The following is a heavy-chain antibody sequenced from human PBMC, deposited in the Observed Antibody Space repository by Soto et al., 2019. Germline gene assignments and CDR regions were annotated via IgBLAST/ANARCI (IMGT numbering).Heavy chain of an antibody. J-gene: IGHJ4*02. CDR1: GGSISSGGYY. CDR2: IYYSGST. Sequence: QVQLQGSGPGLVKPSQTLSLTCTVSGGSISSGGYYWSWIRQHPGKGLEWIGYIYYSGSTYYNPYLKSRVTISVDTSKNQFSLKLSSVTAADTAVYYCARGRSSTSPYPIGYWGQGTLVTVSS. V-gene: IGHV4-31*03. D-gene: IGHD2-2*01. CDR3: ARGRSSTSPYPIGY.